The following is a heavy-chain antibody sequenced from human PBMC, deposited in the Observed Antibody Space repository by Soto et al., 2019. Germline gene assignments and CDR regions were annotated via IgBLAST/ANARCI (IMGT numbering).Heavy chain of an antibody. V-gene: IGHV3-23*01. CDR2: ISGSGGST. CDR1: AFIFSTGA. D-gene: IGHD3-9*01. CDR3: ANPYSDICTGYYIGGRFFDY. Sequence: GGAFRVSCAASAFIFSTGAMIVFRHVLGKGLEWVSAISGSGGSTYYADSVKGRFTISRDNSKNTLYLQMNSLRAEDTAVYYCANPYSDICTGYYIGGRFFDYLG. J-gene: IGHJ4*03.